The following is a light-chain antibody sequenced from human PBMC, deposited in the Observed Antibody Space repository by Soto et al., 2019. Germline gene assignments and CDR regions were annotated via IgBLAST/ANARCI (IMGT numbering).Light chain of an antibody. Sequence: EIVLTQSPGTLSLSPGERATLSCRASQSVSSSYLAWYQQKPGQAPRLLIYGASSRATGIPDRFSGSGSGTAFTLTISRLEPEDFAVYYCQQYGSSPPRYTFGQGTKLELK. J-gene: IGKJ2*01. CDR1: QSVSSSY. V-gene: IGKV3-20*01. CDR3: QQYGSSPPRYT. CDR2: GAS.